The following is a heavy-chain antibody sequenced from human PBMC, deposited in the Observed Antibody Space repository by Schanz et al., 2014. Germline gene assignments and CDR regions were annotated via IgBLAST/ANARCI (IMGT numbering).Heavy chain of an antibody. CDR2: IATSGSTR. CDR3: GEDDYYGSWSCAY. Sequence: EVRLVESGGGLVQPGGSLRLSCEASGFDFNSYSMNWVRQVPGKGLEWLSYIATSGSTRHYADSVKGRVTISRDNAKTAVSLQIRRMRDDDTAVYYCGEDDYYGSWSCAYWGQGTLVTVSS. D-gene: IGHD3-10*01. J-gene: IGHJ4*02. V-gene: IGHV3-48*02. CDR1: GFDFNSYS.